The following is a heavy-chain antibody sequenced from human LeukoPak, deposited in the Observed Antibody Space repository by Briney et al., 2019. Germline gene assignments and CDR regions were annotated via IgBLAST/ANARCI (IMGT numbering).Heavy chain of an antibody. V-gene: IGHV3-23*01. D-gene: IGHD3-16*01. CDR3: AKERAVYTNPYYFDY. Sequence: GGSLRLFCAASGFTFSTYAMIWVRQAPGKGLEWVSTISGSGANTYYADSGRGWFTISRDNSKNTLSLHMNSLRAEDTAVYYCAKERAVYTNPYYFDYWGQGTLVTVSS. J-gene: IGHJ4*02. CDR2: ISGSGANT. CDR1: GFTFSTYA.